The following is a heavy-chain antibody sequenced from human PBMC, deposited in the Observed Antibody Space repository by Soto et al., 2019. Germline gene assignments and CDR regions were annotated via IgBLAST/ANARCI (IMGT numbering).Heavy chain of an antibody. CDR3: AKDHYCSGGSCYSDTDY. CDR2: ISYDGSNK. V-gene: IGHV3-30*18. Sequence: QVQLVESGGGVVQPGRSLRLSCAASGFTFSSYGMHWVRQAPGKGLEWVAVISYDGSNKYYADSVKGRFTISRDNSKNXPYLQMNSLKAEDTAVYYCAKDHYCSGGSCYSDTDYWGQGTLVTVSS. D-gene: IGHD2-15*01. J-gene: IGHJ4*02. CDR1: GFTFSSYG.